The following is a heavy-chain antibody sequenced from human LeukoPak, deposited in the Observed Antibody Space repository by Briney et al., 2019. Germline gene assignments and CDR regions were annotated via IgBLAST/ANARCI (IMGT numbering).Heavy chain of an antibody. CDR1: GFTFSSYA. D-gene: IGHD2-2*01. Sequence: GGSLRLSCAASGFTFSSYAMSWVRQAPGKGLEWVSAISGSGGSTYYADSVKGRLTISRDNSKNTLYLQMNSLRAEDTAVYYCAKVTRVGYCSSTSCRRDYYFDYWGQGTLVTVSS. V-gene: IGHV3-23*01. J-gene: IGHJ4*02. CDR2: ISGSGGST. CDR3: AKVTRVGYCSSTSCRRDYYFDY.